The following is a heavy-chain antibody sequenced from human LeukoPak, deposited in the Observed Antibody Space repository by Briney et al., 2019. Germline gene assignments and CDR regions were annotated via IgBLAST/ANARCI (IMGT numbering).Heavy chain of an antibody. V-gene: IGHV3-23*01. J-gene: IGHJ4*02. CDR1: GLTFSSHA. D-gene: IGHD4-23*01. CDR2: ISGSGSTT. CDR3: AKETTTGITPGIDY. Sequence: GGSLRLSCAASGLTFSSHAMSWVRQAPGKGLEWVTAISGSGSTTYYADFVKGRFTISRDNSKNTVYLQMNSLRAEDTAVYFCAKETTTGITPGIDYWGQGTLVTVSS.